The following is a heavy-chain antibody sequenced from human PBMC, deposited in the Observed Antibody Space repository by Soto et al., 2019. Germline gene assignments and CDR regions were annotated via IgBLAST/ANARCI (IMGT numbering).Heavy chain of an antibody. CDR2: IAPGNGNT. CDR3: AKGSRMWTPDY. CDR1: GYTLTDSA. V-gene: IGHV1-3*01. J-gene: IGHJ4*02. Sequence: AAVKVSCKASGYTLTDSAIHWVRQAPGQSLELLGWIAPGNGNTKYSQKFQGSVTITRDTSATTAYMELSSLRSEDTAVYYCAKGSRMWTPDYWGQGTLVTVSS. D-gene: IGHD2-21*01.